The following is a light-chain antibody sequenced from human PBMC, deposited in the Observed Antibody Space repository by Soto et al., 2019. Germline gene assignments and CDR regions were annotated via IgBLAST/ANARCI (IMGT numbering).Light chain of an antibody. J-gene: IGLJ1*01. CDR1: DSNIGSNS. CDR2: YNN. Sequence: QSVLTQPPSASGTAGQVVTISCSGGDSNIGSNSVYWYQHLPRMAPKLLIYYNNQRPAGVPDRFSGAGSGTSASLAIVGLRSEDEGYYYCHSYYKRRSAYVFGTETEVTVL. V-gene: IGLV1-47*02. CDR3: HSYYKRRSAYV.